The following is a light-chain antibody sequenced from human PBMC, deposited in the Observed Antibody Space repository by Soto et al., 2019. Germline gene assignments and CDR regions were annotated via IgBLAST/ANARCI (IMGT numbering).Light chain of an antibody. CDR2: EGS. Sequence: QSALTQPASVSGSRGQSITISCTGTSSDVGSYNLVSWYQQHPGKAPKLMIYEGSKRPSGVSNRFSGSKSGNTASLTISGLQAEDEADYYCCSYAGSRVFGGGTNVTVL. J-gene: IGLJ3*02. V-gene: IGLV2-23*01. CDR1: SSDVGSYNL. CDR3: CSYAGSRV.